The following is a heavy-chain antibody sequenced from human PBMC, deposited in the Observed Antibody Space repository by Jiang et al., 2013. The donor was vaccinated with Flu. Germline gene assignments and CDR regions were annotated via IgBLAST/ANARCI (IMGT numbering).Heavy chain of an antibody. D-gene: IGHD3-10*01. CDR1: GYTFTSYY. V-gene: IGHV1-46*01. CDR2: INPSGGGT. Sequence: SGAEVKKPGASVKVSCKASGYTFTSYYIHWVRQAPGQGLEWMEIINPSGGGTSYAQRFQGRVTVTRDTSTSTVYMELSSLRSEDTAVYYCARSLGSKDAFDIWGQGTMVTVSS. J-gene: IGHJ3*02. CDR3: ARSLGSKDAFDI.